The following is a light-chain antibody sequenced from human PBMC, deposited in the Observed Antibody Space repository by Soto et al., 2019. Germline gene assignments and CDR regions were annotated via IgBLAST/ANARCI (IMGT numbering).Light chain of an antibody. CDR3: QQFHTLPLT. V-gene: IGKV1-33*01. CDR2: DAS. Sequence: DIQMTQSPSSLSASVGDRVTITCQASQDISDSLNWYQQKPGKAPSLLIYDASDLDAGVPSRFSGSGSGAYFTFTITSLQPDDVATYYCQQFHTLPLTFGGGTRVDI. CDR1: QDISDS. J-gene: IGKJ4*01.